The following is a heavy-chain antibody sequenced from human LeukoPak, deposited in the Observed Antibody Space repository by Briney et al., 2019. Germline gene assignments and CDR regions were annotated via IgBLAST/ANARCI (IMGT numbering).Heavy chain of an antibody. Sequence: ASVKVSCKASGGTFGSYAISWVRQAPGQGLEWMGGIIPIFGTANYAQKFQGRVTITADESTSTAYMELSSLRSEDTAVYYCARRAHYDSSGYFYPPFDYWGQGTLVTVSS. CDR1: GGTFGSYA. CDR2: IIPIFGTA. D-gene: IGHD3-22*01. J-gene: IGHJ4*02. CDR3: ARRAHYDSSGYFYPPFDY. V-gene: IGHV1-69*13.